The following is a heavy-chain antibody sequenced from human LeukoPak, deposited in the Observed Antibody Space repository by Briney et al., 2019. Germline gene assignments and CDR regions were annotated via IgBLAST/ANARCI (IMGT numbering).Heavy chain of an antibody. V-gene: IGHV4-39*01. J-gene: IGHJ3*02. Sequence: SETLSLTCTVSGGSISSSSYYWGWIRQPPGKGLEWIGSIYYSGSTYYNPSLESPVTISVDTSKNPFSLKLSSVTAADTAVYYCARHPLLRYLDWLKVRDAFDIWGQGTMVTVSS. CDR2: IYYSGST. CDR3: ARHPLLRYLDWLKVRDAFDI. D-gene: IGHD3-9*01. CDR1: GGSISSSSYY.